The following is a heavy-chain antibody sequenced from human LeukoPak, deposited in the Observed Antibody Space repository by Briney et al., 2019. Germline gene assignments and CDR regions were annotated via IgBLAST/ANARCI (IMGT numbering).Heavy chain of an antibody. V-gene: IGHV4-34*01. J-gene: IGHJ5*02. CDR2: ISHSGST. Sequence: KASETLPLTCAVYGGSFSGYYWSWIRQPPGKGLEWIGEISHSGSTNYNPSLKSRVTISVDTSKNQFSLKLSSVTAADTAVYYCARGRQGASGTRRQQYNWFDPWGQGTLVTVSS. D-gene: IGHD4-4*01. CDR1: GGSFSGYY. CDR3: ARGRQGASGTRRQQYNWFDP.